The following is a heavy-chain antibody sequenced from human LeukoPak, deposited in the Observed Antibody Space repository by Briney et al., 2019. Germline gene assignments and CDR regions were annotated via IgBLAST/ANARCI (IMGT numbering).Heavy chain of an antibody. V-gene: IGHV4-59*01. Sequence: PSETLSLTCTVPGGSIRSYYWSWIRQPPGKGLEWIGYIYYSGSTIYNPSLKSRVTMSVDKSKDLFSLKLNSVTAADTAVDYCAREEGYSRGAFDIWGQGTMVTVSS. CDR2: IYYSGST. J-gene: IGHJ3*02. D-gene: IGHD6-13*01. CDR3: AREEGYSRGAFDI. CDR1: GGSIRSYY.